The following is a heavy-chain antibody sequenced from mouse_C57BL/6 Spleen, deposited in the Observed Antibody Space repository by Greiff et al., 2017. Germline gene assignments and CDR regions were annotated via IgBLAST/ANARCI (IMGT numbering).Heavy chain of an antibody. CDR1: GYTFTSYW. J-gene: IGHJ3*01. CDR3: ARGGVYYDYERGFAY. CDR2: LYPSDSET. V-gene: IGHV1-61*01. Sequence: QVQLQQPGAELVRPGSSVKLSCKASGYTFTSYWMDWVKQRPGQGLEWIGNLYPSDSETHYNQKFKDKATLTVDKSSSTAYMQLSSLTSVDSAVYYCARGGVYYDYERGFAYWGQGTLVTVSA. D-gene: IGHD2-4*01.